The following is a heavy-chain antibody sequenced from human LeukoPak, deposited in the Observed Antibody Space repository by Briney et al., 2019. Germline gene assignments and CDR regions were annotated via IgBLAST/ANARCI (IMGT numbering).Heavy chain of an antibody. Sequence: PGGSPRLSCEASGFTFSSCARNWVRQAPGKGLERFSAITGSGGSTYYADSVKGRFTISRDNSKNTLYLQMNSLRAEDTAVYYCAKAQVGAILHAFDIWGQGTMVTVSS. J-gene: IGHJ3*02. D-gene: IGHD1-26*01. CDR2: ITGSGGST. CDR1: GFTFSSCA. CDR3: AKAQVGAILHAFDI. V-gene: IGHV3-23*01.